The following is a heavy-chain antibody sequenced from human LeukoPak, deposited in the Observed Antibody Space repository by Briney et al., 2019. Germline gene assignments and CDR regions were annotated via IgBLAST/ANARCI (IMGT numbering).Heavy chain of an antibody. Sequence: PGRSLRLSCAASGFTFSSYGMHWVRQAPGKGLEWVAVISYDGSNKYYADSVKGRFTISRDNSKNTLYLQMNSLRADDTAVYYCAKGKDYYYYYYMDVWGKGTTVTVSS. J-gene: IGHJ6*03. CDR3: AKGKDYYYYYYMDV. V-gene: IGHV3-30*18. CDR2: ISYDGSNK. CDR1: GFTFSSYG.